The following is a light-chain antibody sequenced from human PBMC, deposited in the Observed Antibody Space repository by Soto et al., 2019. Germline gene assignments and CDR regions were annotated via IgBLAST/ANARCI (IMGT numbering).Light chain of an antibody. Sequence: EIGLTQSPATLSLSPGERATLSCGASQSVSSYLAWYQQKTGQTTRLLIYVASSRATGIPDRLSGSGSGKDFTLTISRLETQDFAVYYCQQYGSSPPRLTFGGGTKVDI. V-gene: IGKV3-20*01. CDR1: QSVSSY. CDR3: QQYGSSPPRLT. CDR2: VAS. J-gene: IGKJ4*01.